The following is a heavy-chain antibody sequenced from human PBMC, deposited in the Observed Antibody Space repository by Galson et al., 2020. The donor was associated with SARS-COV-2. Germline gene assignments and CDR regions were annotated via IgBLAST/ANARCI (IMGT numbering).Heavy chain of an antibody. CDR1: GFTFSSYG. CDR2: IWYDGSNK. Sequence: GESLKISCAASGFTFSSYGMHWVRQAPGKGLEWVAAIWYDGSNKYYADSVKGRFTISRDNSKNTLYLQMNSLRAEDTAVYYCARDMPNSSGWSYDMDVWGKGTTVTVSS. J-gene: IGHJ6*03. D-gene: IGHD6-13*01. V-gene: IGHV3-33*01. CDR3: ARDMPNSSGWSYDMDV.